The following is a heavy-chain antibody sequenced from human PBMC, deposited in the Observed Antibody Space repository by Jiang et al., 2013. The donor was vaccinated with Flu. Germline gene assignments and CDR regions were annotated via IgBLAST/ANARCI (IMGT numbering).Heavy chain of an antibody. CDR2: TYYRSRWYN. CDR1: GDSVSSNSVA. V-gene: IGHV6-1*01. CDR3: ARENTRIVTTGNYFDY. Sequence: SQTLSLTCAISGDSVSSNSVAWNWIRQSPSRGLEWLGRTYYRSRWYNDSALSVKSRININPDTSKNQFSLQLSSVTPEDTAVYYCARENTRIVTTGNYFDYWGQGILVTVSS. D-gene: IGHD3-22*01. J-gene: IGHJ4*02.